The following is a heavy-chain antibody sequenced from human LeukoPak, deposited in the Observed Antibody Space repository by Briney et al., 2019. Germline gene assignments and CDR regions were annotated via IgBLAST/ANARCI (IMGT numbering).Heavy chain of an antibody. Sequence: PSETLSLTCTVSGGSISSYYWSWIRQPPGKGLEWIGDIYYSGSTNYNHSLKSRVTISVDTSKNQFSLKLSSVTAADTAVYYCARDPGYYYDSSGYPPPNDAFDIWGQGTMVTVSS. CDR2: IYYSGST. CDR3: ARDPGYYYDSSGYPPPNDAFDI. V-gene: IGHV4-59*01. D-gene: IGHD3-22*01. J-gene: IGHJ3*02. CDR1: GGSISSYY.